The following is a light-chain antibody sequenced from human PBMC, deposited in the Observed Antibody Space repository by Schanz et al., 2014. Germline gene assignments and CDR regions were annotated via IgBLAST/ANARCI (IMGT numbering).Light chain of an antibody. CDR3: QQYSDWPRT. J-gene: IGKJ1*01. V-gene: IGKV3-20*01. CDR1: QSVSSSY. Sequence: EIVLTQSPGTLSLSPGERATLSCRASQSVSSSYLAWYQHKPGQAPRLLIYGSSSRATGIPDRFSGSGSGTDFALTISRLEPEDFAVYYCQQYSDWPRTFGQGTTVDNK. CDR2: GSS.